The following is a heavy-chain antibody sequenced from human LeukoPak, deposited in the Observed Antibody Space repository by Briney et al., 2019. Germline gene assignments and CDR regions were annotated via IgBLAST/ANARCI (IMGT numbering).Heavy chain of an antibody. J-gene: IGHJ4*02. Sequence: PSETLSLTCTVSGGSISSSISSSSYYWGWIRQPPGKGLEWIGSIYYSGSTYYNPSLKSRVTISVDTSKNQFSLKLSSVTAADTAVYYCARVLVDTAMAFDYWGQGTLVTVSS. V-gene: IGHV4-39*07. CDR3: ARVLVDTAMAFDY. D-gene: IGHD5-18*01. CDR1: GGSISSSISSSSYY. CDR2: IYYSGST.